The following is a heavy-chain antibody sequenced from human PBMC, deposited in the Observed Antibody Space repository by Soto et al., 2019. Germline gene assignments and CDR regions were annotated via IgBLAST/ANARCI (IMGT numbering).Heavy chain of an antibody. Sequence: EVQLLESGGGLVQPGGSLGLSCAASGFPLSTYGMSWVRQAPGKGLESVSSITGTGGDTYYADSVKGRFTSSRDNSNNMLYLQMNSLRVEDTAVYYCARIRGYWYGLDVWGQGTTITVSS. CDR1: GFPLSTYG. CDR3: ARIRGYWYGLDV. V-gene: IGHV3-23*01. CDR2: ITGTGGDT. J-gene: IGHJ6*02.